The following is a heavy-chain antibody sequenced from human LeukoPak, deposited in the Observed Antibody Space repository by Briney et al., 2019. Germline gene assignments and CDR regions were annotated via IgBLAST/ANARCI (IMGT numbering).Heavy chain of an antibody. CDR1: GGSFSGYY. V-gene: IGHV4-34*01. CDR3: ARRDCSGGSCYVNWFDP. D-gene: IGHD2-15*01. J-gene: IGHJ5*02. Sequence: SETLSLTCAVYGGSFSGYYWSWIRQPPGKGLEWIGEINHSGSTNYNPSLKSRVTISVDTSKNQFSLKLSSVTAADTAVYYCARRDCSGGSCYVNWFDPWGQGILVTVSS. CDR2: INHSGST.